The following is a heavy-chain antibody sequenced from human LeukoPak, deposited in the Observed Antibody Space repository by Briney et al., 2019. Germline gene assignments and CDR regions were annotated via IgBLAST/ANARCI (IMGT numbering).Heavy chain of an antibody. CDR3: ARDRGYSSGWSFDY. CDR2: IIPILGIA. J-gene: IGHJ4*02. Sequence: AASVKVSCKASGGTFSSYAISWVRQAPGQGLEWMGRIIPILGIANYAQKFQGRVTITADKSTSTAYMELSSLRSEDTAVYYCARDRGYSSGWSFDYWGQGTLVTVSP. D-gene: IGHD6-19*01. CDR1: GGTFSSYA. V-gene: IGHV1-69*04.